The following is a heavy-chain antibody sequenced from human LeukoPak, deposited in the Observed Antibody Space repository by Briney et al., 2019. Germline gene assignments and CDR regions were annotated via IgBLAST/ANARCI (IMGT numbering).Heavy chain of an antibody. CDR3: ARGVVRGVVAEYFQH. Sequence: SETLSLTCTVSGGSISSYYWSWIRQPAGKGLEWIGRIYTSGSTNYNPSLKSRVTMSVDTPKNQFSLKLSSVTAADTAVYYCARGVVRGVVAEYFQHWGQGTLVTISS. V-gene: IGHV4-4*07. CDR2: IYTSGST. D-gene: IGHD3-10*01. CDR1: GGSISSYY. J-gene: IGHJ1*01.